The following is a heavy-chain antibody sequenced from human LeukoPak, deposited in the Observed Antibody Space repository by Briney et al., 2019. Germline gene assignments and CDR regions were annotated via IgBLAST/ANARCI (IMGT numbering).Heavy chain of an antibody. CDR2: IWYDGSNK. D-gene: IGHD5-18*01. CDR3: ARDRYSYGYYYYYGMDV. Sequence: GGSLRLSCAASGFTFSSYGMHWVRQAPGKGLEWVAVIWYDGSNKYYADSVKGRFTISRDNSKNTLNLQMNSLRAEDTAVYYCARDRYSYGYYYYYGMDVWGQGTTVTVSS. V-gene: IGHV3-33*01. J-gene: IGHJ6*02. CDR1: GFTFSSYG.